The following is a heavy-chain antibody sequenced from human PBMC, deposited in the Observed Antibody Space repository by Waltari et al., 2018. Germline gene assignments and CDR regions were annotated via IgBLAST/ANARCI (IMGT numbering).Heavy chain of an antibody. CDR1: GFAFSDSW. D-gene: IGHD1-26*01. CDR3: ARDFAGSPTGAFDV. CDR2: LSGDGTTT. V-gene: IGHV3-74*02. J-gene: IGHJ3*01. Sequence: QLVESGGDWVQPGGSLRLSCAASGFAFSDSWMHWVRQAPGKGLVWVSRLSGDGTTTDYADSVQGRFTISRDNAKNSLYLQMNSLRREDTALYYCARDFAGSPTGAFDVWGQGTMVTVSS.